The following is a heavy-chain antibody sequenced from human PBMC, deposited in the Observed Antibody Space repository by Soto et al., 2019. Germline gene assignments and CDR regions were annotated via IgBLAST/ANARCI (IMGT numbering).Heavy chain of an antibody. Sequence: ASVKVSCKASGYTFTSYAMHWVRQAPGQRLEWMGWINAGNGNTKYSQKFQGRVTITRDTSASTAYMELSSLRSEDTAVYYCARARDYYDSSGYYYPEGYYYGMDVWGQGTTVTVSS. CDR3: ARARDYYDSSGYYYPEGYYYGMDV. D-gene: IGHD3-22*01. CDR1: GYTFTSYA. CDR2: INAGNGNT. J-gene: IGHJ6*02. V-gene: IGHV1-3*01.